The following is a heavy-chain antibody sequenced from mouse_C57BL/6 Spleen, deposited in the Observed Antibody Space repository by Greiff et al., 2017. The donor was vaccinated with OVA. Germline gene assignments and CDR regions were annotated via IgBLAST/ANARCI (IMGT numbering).Heavy chain of an antibody. V-gene: IGHV1-82*01. J-gene: IGHJ4*01. CDR1: GYAFSSSW. CDR2: IYPGDGDT. D-gene: IGHD1-1*01. Sequence: VKLQESGPELVKPGASVKISCKASGYAFSSSWMNWVKQRPGKGLEWIGRIYPGDGDTNYNGKFKGKATLTADKSSSTAYMQLSSLTSEDSAVYFCARCPYYGSSLYAMDYWGQGTSVTVSS. CDR3: ARCPYYGSSLYAMDY.